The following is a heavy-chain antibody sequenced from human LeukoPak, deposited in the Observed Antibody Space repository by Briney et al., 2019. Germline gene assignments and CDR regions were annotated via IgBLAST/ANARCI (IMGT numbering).Heavy chain of an antibody. D-gene: IGHD2-8*01. CDR3: ARDLKTAVHGD. Sequence: ASVKVSCKTSGYTFTSYGLCWVRQAPGQGLEWMGWISCYNGNTNYAQKFQGRVTMTTDTSTNTVYMELRSLRSDDTAVYYCARDLKTAVHGDWGQGTLVTVSS. CDR1: GYTFTSYG. CDR2: ISCYNGNT. J-gene: IGHJ4*02. V-gene: IGHV1-18*01.